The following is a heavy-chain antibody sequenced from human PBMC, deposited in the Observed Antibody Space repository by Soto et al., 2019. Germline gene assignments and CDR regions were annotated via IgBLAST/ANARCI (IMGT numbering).Heavy chain of an antibody. Sequence: QLQLQESGPGLVKPSETLSLTCTISGDSIQSSDYYWGWIRQPPGKGLEWIGSFFYSENTYYNPSLKSRVTISADTSANQFSLKLHSVTAADTAVFYCARHRSMMTAVSPFDYWGQGTLVTVSS. J-gene: IGHJ4*02. V-gene: IGHV4-39*01. CDR1: GDSIQSSDYY. CDR2: FFYSENT. CDR3: ARHRSMMTAVSPFDY. D-gene: IGHD4-17*01.